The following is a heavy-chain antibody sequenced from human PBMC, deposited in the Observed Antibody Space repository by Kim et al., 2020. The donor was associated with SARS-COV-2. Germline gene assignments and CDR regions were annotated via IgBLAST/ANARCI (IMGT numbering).Heavy chain of an antibody. J-gene: IGHJ1*01. CDR3: AKGSTMVRGVIIVVVEYFQH. V-gene: IGHV3-23*01. Sequence: GGSLRLSCAASGFTFSSYAMSWVRQAPGKGLEWVSAISGSGGSTYYADSVKGRFTISRDNSKNTLYLQMNSLRAEDTAVYYCAKGSTMVRGVIIVVVEYFQHWGQGTLVTVSS. CDR1: GFTFSSYA. D-gene: IGHD3-10*01. CDR2: ISGSGGST.